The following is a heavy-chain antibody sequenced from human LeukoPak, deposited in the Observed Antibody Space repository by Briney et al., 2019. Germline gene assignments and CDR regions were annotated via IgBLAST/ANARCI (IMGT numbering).Heavy chain of an antibody. V-gene: IGHV1-69*13. Sequence: GASVKVSCKTSGYTFTDYNMHWGRQGPGQGLEWMGGIIPIFVTANYAQKFQSRDTITADESTSTAYIELSSPRSEDTAVYYCARDQEGYGLDYWGQGTLVTVSS. J-gene: IGHJ4*02. CDR1: GYTFTDYN. CDR2: IIPIFVTA. D-gene: IGHD5-18*01. CDR3: ARDQEGYGLDY.